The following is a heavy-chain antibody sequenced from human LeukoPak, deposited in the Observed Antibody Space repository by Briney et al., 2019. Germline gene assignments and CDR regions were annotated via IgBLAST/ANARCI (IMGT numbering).Heavy chain of an antibody. CDR3: AREGAASGIYFDY. Sequence: PGGSLRLSCAASGFTFSTYWMTWVRQAPGKGLEWVANLKLGGSETYYVDSVKGRFTISRDNAKNSLYLQMNSLRAEDTAVYYCAREGAASGIYFDYWGQGTLVTVFS. V-gene: IGHV3-7*03. D-gene: IGHD1-26*01. CDR2: LKLGGSET. CDR1: GFTFSTYW. J-gene: IGHJ4*02.